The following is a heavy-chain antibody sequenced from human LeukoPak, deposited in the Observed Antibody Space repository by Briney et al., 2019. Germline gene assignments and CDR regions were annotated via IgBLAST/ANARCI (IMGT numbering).Heavy chain of an antibody. D-gene: IGHD4-11*01. CDR3: ARDYDDYSNYVDAFDI. J-gene: IGHJ3*02. CDR1: GGSISSYY. CDR2: ICYSGST. V-gene: IGHV4-59*01. Sequence: SETLSLTCTVSGGSISSYYWSWIRQPPGKGLEWIGYICYSGSTNYNPSLKSRVTISVDTSKNQFSLKLSSVTAADTAVYYCARDYDDYSNYVDAFDIWGQGTMVTVSS.